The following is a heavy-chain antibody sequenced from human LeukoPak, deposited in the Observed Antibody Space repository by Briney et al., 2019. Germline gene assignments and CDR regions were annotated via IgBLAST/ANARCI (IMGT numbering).Heavy chain of an antibody. CDR2: ISGSGGST. D-gene: IGHD6-13*01. CDR1: GFTFSSYG. V-gene: IGHV3-23*01. J-gene: IGHJ6*03. Sequence: GGSLRLSCAASGFTFSSYGMSWVRQAPGKGLEWVSAISGSGGSTYYADSVKGRFTISRDNAKNSLYLQMNSLRAEDTAVYYCARDPSLVAAAVSLFYYYYMDVWGKGTTVTVSS. CDR3: ARDPSLVAAAVSLFYYYYMDV.